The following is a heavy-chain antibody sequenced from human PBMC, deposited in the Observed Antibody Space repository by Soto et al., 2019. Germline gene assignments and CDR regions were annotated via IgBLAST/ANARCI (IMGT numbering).Heavy chain of an antibody. V-gene: IGHV3-30-3*01. CDR3: ATDYGDYG. Sequence: QVQLVESGGGVVQPGRSLRLSCAASGFTFSSYAMHWVRQAPGKGLEWVAVISYDGSNKYYADSVKGRFTISRDNSNNTLYLQMNSLRAEDTAVYYCATDYGDYGWGQGTLVTVSS. CDR2: ISYDGSNK. CDR1: GFTFSSYA. D-gene: IGHD4-17*01. J-gene: IGHJ4*02.